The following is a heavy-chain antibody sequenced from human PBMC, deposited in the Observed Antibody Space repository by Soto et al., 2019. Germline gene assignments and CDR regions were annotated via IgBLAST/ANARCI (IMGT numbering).Heavy chain of an antibody. CDR1: GFTFCSDG. Sequence: QVQLVESGGGVVQPGRSLRLSCAASGFTFCSDGMHWVRQAPGKGLEWVAVIWYDGTNENYGDSVKGRFTISRDNSKNTLYLQMNSLRAEDTAVYYCTRDDYANARAFDIWGQGPMVPVSS. V-gene: IGHV3-33*01. D-gene: IGHD4-17*01. CDR3: TRDDYANARAFDI. J-gene: IGHJ3*02. CDR2: IWYDGTNE.